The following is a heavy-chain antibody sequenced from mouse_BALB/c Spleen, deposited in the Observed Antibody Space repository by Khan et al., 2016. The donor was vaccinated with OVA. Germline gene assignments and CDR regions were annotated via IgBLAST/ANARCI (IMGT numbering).Heavy chain of an antibody. CDR1: GYSITSDYA. Sequence: EVQLVESGPGLVKPSQSLSLTCTVTGYSITSDYAWNWIRQFPGNKLEWMGFISYSGNTNYNPSLKSRISITRDPSKNQLFLQLNSVTTEDTATYYCARVYGGDFDYWGQGTTLTVSS. V-gene: IGHV3-2*02. J-gene: IGHJ2*01. CDR3: ARVYGGDFDY. D-gene: IGHD1-1*01. CDR2: ISYSGNT.